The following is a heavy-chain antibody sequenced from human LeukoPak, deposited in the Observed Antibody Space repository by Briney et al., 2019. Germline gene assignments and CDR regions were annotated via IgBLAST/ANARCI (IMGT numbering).Heavy chain of an antibody. J-gene: IGHJ4*02. V-gene: IGHV4-38-2*01. D-gene: IGHD2-2*01. CDR2: VYHSGST. Sequence: PSETLSLTCAVSGYSISNGSYWGWIRQPPGQGLEWIGSVYHSGSTYYNPSLKRRATISIDTSKNQFSLKLRSVTAADTAVYYCASREYQQPTGKDYWGQGTLVTVSS. CDR1: GYSISNGSY. CDR3: ASREYQQPTGKDY.